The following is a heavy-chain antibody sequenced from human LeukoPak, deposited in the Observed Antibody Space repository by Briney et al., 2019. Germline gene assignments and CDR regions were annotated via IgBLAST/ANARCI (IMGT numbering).Heavy chain of an antibody. V-gene: IGHV4-30-4*08. D-gene: IGHD3-22*01. CDR2: MYYSGST. CDR1: GFTFSSNY. J-gene: IGHJ5*02. Sequence: LRLSCAASGFTFSSNYMSWIRQPPGKGLEWIAYMYYSGSTYYNPSLKSRVTMSADTSKNQLSLKLSSVTAADTAVYYCARPYYYDSRIDPWGQGILVTVSS. CDR3: ARPYYYDSRIDP.